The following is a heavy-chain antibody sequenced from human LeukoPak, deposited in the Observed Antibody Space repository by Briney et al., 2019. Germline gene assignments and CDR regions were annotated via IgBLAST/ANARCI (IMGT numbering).Heavy chain of an antibody. V-gene: IGHV1-18*01. Sequence: SSVTVTCQASGYTYTSYGIRWVRQAPGQGVELMGWISAYNGNTNYAQKLQGRVTMTIDTSTSTAYMELRSLRSDDTAVYYCARVHYGGYFDYWGQGTLVTVSS. CDR1: GYTYTSYG. CDR2: ISAYNGNT. D-gene: IGHD4-17*01. J-gene: IGHJ4*02. CDR3: ARVHYGGYFDY.